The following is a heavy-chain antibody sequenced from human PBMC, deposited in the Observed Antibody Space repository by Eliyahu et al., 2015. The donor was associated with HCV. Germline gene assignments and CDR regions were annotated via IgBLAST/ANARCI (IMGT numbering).Heavy chain of an antibody. CDR2: ISSSSSYI. CDR1: GFTFSSYS. Sequence: EVQLVESGGGLVKPGGSLRLSCAASGFTFSSYSMNWVRQAPGKGLEWVSSISSSSSYIYYADSVKGRFTISRDNAKNSLYLQMNSLRAEDTAVYYCAREGLDIVATALDYWGQGTLVTVSS. D-gene: IGHD5-12*01. J-gene: IGHJ4*02. V-gene: IGHV3-21*01. CDR3: AREGLDIVATALDY.